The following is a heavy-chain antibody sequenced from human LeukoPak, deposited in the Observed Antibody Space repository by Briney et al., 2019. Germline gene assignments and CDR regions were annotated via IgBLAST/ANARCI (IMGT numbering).Heavy chain of an antibody. CDR2: TYYRSKWYN. Sequence: SQTLSLTCAISGDSVSSNSAAWNWIRQSPSRGLEWLGRTYYRSKWYNDYAVSLKSRITMNPDTSKNHFSLQLNSVTPEDTAVYYCARSPPLYDSSGYYHEDAFDIWGQGTMVTVSS. CDR1: GDSVSSNSAA. D-gene: IGHD3-22*01. J-gene: IGHJ3*02. V-gene: IGHV6-1*01. CDR3: ARSPPLYDSSGYYHEDAFDI.